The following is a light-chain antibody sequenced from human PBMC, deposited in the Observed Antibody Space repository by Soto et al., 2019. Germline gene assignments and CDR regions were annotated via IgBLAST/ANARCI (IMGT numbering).Light chain of an antibody. CDR3: QQYKTWPPYT. V-gene: IGKV3-15*01. J-gene: IGKJ2*01. CDR1: QSVSSN. CDR2: DAS. Sequence: DIVMTQSPGTLSVSPGERATLSCRASQSVSSNLAWYQQKPGQAPRLLIYDASTRATGIPARFSGSGSGTDFTLSISSLQSEDFAVYFCQQYKTWPPYTFGQGTKLEI.